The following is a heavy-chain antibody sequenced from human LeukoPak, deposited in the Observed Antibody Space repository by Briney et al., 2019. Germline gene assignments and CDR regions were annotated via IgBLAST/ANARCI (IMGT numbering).Heavy chain of an antibody. CDR3: ARGQSLFDY. CDR1: GYTFTSYD. CDR2: MNPNSGNA. V-gene: IGHV1-8*01. Sequence: GASVKVSCKASGYTFTSYDINWVRQATGQGLEWMGWMNPNSGNAVYAQKFQGRVTMTRNTSITTAYMELTSLRSEGTAMYYCARGQSLFDYWGQGTLVTVSS. J-gene: IGHJ4*02.